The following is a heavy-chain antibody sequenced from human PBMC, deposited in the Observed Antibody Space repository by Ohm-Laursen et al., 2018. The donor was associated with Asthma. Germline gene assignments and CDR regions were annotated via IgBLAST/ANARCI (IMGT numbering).Heavy chain of an antibody. Sequence: SLRLSCAASGFTVSSNYMSWVRQAPGKGLEWVSVIYSGGSTYYADSVKGRITPSRDNSKNTLYLEMNSLRAEDTAVYYCARRSKICYDTSHCFFDYWGQGTLVTVSS. CDR2: IYSGGST. J-gene: IGHJ4*02. V-gene: IGHV3-53*05. CDR1: GFTVSSNY. CDR3: ARRSKICYDTSHCFFDY. D-gene: IGHD2-2*01.